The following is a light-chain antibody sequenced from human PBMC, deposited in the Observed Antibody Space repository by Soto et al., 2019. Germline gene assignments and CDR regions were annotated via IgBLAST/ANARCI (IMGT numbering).Light chain of an antibody. CDR2: KAS. Sequence: DIQMTQSPGTRSASVGERVTITCLASQTINNWLAWYQQMPGKAPKLLIYKASTAESGVPSRFSGIGSGTQFTLTISGLQPDDFASYYCQQYYNYPLTFGQGTKVDIK. J-gene: IGKJ1*01. V-gene: IGKV1-5*03. CDR3: QQYYNYPLT. CDR1: QTINNW.